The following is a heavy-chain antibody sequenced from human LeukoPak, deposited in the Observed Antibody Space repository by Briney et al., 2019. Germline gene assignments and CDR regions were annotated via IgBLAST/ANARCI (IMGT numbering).Heavy chain of an antibody. CDR2: IYTSGST. CDR1: GGSISSYY. D-gene: IGHD3-22*01. Sequence: PSETLSLTCTVSGGSISSYYWSWIRQPAGEGLEWIGRIYTSGSTNYNPSLKSRVTMSVDTSKNQFSLKLSSVTAADTAVYYCAREILDYYDSSGYSDYWGQGTLVTVSS. CDR3: AREILDYYDSSGYSDY. V-gene: IGHV4-4*07. J-gene: IGHJ4*02.